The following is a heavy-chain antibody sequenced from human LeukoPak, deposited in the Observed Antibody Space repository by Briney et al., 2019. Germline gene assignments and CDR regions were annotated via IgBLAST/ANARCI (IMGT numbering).Heavy chain of an antibody. D-gene: IGHD3-3*01. Sequence: GGSLRLSCAASGFTFSSCSMNWVRQAPGKGLEWVSSISSSSSYIYYADSVKGRFTISRDNAKNSLYLQMNSLRAEDTAVYYCATSGTIFGVVIIPGPFDYWGQGTLVTVSS. CDR1: GFTFSSCS. V-gene: IGHV3-21*01. J-gene: IGHJ4*02. CDR2: ISSSSSYI. CDR3: ATSGTIFGVVIIPGPFDY.